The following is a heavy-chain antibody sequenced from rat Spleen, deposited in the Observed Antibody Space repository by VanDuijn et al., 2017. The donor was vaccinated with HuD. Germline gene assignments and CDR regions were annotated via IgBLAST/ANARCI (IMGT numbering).Heavy chain of an antibody. CDR2: ISHSGGNT. V-gene: IGHV5-31*01. J-gene: IGHJ2*01. D-gene: IGHD5-1*01. Sequence: EVQLVESGGGLVQPGRSLKLSCVASGFIFNNYWMTWIRQAPGKGLEWVASISHSGGNTYYPDSVKGRFTISRHNAKTTQYLQMDSLRSEDTATYYCARGDFDYWGQGVMVTVSS. CDR1: GFIFNNYW. CDR3: ARGDFDY.